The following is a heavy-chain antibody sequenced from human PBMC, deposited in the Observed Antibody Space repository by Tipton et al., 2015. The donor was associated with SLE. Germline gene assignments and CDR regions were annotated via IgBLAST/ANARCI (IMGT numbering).Heavy chain of an antibody. J-gene: IGHJ4*02. CDR2: ISYDGTNK. Sequence: RSLRLSCAASGSTFSTHPMHWVRQAPGKGLEWVAVISYDGTNKYYADSVKGRFTISRDYSKNTLFLQMNSLRTDDTAVYYCTRDVVGATEGLDYWGQGTLVTVSS. V-gene: IGHV3-30*04. CDR1: GSTFSTHP. D-gene: IGHD1-26*01. CDR3: TRDVVGATEGLDY.